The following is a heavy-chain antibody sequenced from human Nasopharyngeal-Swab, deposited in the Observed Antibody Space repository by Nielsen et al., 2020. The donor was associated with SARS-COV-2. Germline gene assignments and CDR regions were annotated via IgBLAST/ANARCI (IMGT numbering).Heavy chain of an antibody. CDR1: GFTFSSYA. CDR3: AKDRSLYCSSTSCSKKFDS. D-gene: IGHD2-2*01. V-gene: IGHV3-23*01. J-gene: IGHJ4*02. Sequence: GESLKISCAASGFTFSSYAMSWVRQAPGKGLEWVSAISGSGGTTYYAGSVKGRFTISRDNSKNTLYLQMNSLRAEDTAVYYCAKDRSLYCSSTSCSKKFDSWGQGTLVTVSS. CDR2: ISGSGGTT.